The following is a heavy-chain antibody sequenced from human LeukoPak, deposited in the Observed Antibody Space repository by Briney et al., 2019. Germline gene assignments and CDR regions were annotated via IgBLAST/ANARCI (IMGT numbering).Heavy chain of an antibody. CDR2: IYSGGST. CDR1: GFTVSSHY. D-gene: IGHD6-25*01. V-gene: IGHV3-53*01. Sequence: GGSLRLSCAASGFTVSSHYMGWVRQAPGKGLEWVSVIYSGGSTYYADSVKGRFTISRDNSKNTLYLQMNSLRAEDTAVYYCARGGGSGYYYYGMDVWGQGTTVTVSS. CDR3: ARGGGSGYYYYGMDV. J-gene: IGHJ6*02.